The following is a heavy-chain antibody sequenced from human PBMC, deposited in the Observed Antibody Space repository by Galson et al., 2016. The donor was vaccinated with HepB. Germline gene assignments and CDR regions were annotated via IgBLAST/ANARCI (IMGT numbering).Heavy chain of an antibody. V-gene: IGHV6-1*01. CDR3: ARVRSGYSGYANPYYYGMDV. CDR2: TYYRSKWYN. J-gene: IGHJ6*02. D-gene: IGHD5-12*01. Sequence: CAISGDSVSSNSATWSWIRQSPSRGLEWLGRTYYRSKWYNDYALSVKSRMTINPDTSKNQFSLQLNSVTPEDTAVYYCARVRSGYSGYANPYYYGMDVWGQGTTVTVSS. CDR1: GDSVSSNSAT.